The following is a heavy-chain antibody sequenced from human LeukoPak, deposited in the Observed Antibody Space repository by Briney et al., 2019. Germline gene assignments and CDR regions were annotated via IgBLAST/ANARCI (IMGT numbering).Heavy chain of an antibody. D-gene: IGHD6-13*01. V-gene: IGHV1-18*01. CDR3: ARGGSESGTHWSFDY. J-gene: IGHJ4*02. CDR2: ISAYNGNT. CDR1: GYSFTSYG. Sequence: ASVKVSCKASGYSFTSYGISWVRQAPGQGLEWMGWISAYNGNTNYAQKLQGRVTMTTDTSTSTAYMELKSLRSDDTAVYYCARGGSESGTHWSFDYWGQGALVTVSS.